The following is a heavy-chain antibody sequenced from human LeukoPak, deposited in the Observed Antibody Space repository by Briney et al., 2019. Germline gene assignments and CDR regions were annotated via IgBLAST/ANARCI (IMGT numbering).Heavy chain of an antibody. Sequence: PGGSLRLSCAASGFTFSDYYMSWIRQAPGKGLEWVSYISSSGSTIYYADSVKGRFTISRDNAKNSLYLQMNSLRAEDTAVYYCARDPRDYYDSRPTLGMDVWGQGTTVTVSS. D-gene: IGHD3-22*01. V-gene: IGHV3-11*01. CDR3: ARDPRDYYDSRPTLGMDV. CDR2: ISSSGSTI. J-gene: IGHJ6*02. CDR1: GFTFSDYY.